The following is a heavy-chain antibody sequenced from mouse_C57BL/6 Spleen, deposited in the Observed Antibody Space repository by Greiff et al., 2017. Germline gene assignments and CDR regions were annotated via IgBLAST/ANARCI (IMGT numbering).Heavy chain of an antibody. D-gene: IGHD1-1*01. CDR3: TRGTTVVVSDY. CDR1: GYTFTDYE. J-gene: IGHJ2*01. V-gene: IGHV1-15*01. Sequence: VQVVESGAELVRPGASVTLSCKASGYTFTDYEMHWVKQTPVHGLEWIGAIDPETGGTAYNQKFKGKAILTADKSSSTAYMELRSLTSEDSAVYYCTRGTTVVVSDYWGQGTTLTVSS. CDR2: IDPETGGT.